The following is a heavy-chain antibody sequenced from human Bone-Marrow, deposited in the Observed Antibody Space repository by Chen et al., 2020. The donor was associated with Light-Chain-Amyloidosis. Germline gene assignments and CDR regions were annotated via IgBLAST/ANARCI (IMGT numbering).Heavy chain of an antibody. CDR2: IYHDDSDA. CDR1: GYTFPTYW. CDR3: ARRRDGYNFDY. D-gene: IGHD5-12*01. V-gene: IGHV5-51*01. J-gene: IGHJ4*02. Sequence: EVQLEQSGPEVKKPGESLKISCKGPGYTFPTYWIGWVRQMPGKGLEWMGVIYHDDSDARYSPSFEGQVTISADKSITTAYLQWRSLKASDTAMYYCARRRDGYNFDYWGQGTLVTVSS.